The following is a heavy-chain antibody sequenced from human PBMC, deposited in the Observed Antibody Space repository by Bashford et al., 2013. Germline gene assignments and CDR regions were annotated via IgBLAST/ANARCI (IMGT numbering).Heavy chain of an antibody. CDR1: GYTFTSYD. CDR2: MNPNSGNT. V-gene: IGHV1-8*01. Sequence: ASVKVSCKASGYTFTSYDINWVRQATGQGLEWMGWMNPNSGNTGYAQKFQGRVTMTRNTSISTAYMELSSLRSEDTAVYYCARVNYDFWSGYYIYYYYGMDVWAKGPRSPSP. CDR3: ARVNYDFWSGYYIYYYYGMDV. J-gene: IGHJ6*02. D-gene: IGHD3-3*01.